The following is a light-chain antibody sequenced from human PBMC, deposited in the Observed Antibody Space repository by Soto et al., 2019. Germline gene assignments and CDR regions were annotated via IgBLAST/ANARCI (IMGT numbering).Light chain of an antibody. V-gene: IGLV1-44*01. CDR1: SSHIGSNT. Sequence: QSVLTQPPSASGTPGQRVTISCSGSSSHIGSNTVNWYQQLPGTAPKLLIYSNNQRPSGVPDRLSGSKSGTSASLAISGLQSEDEADYYCAAWDDSLNGRYVFGTGTKLTVL. CDR3: AAWDDSLNGRYV. CDR2: SNN. J-gene: IGLJ1*01.